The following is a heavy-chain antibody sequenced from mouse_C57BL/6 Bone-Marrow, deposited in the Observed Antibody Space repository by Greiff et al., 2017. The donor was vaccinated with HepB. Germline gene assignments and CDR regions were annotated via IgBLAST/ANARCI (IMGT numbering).Heavy chain of an antibody. D-gene: IGHD2-3*01. V-gene: IGHV1-69*01. J-gene: IGHJ3*01. CDR2: IDPSDSYT. CDR3: ARDGNCGRRAY. Sequence: QVQLQQPGAELVMPGASVKLSCKASGYTFTSYWMHWVKQRPGQGLEWIGEIDPSDSYTNYNQKFKGKSTLTVDKSSSTAYLQLSSLTSEDSAVYYCARDGNCGRRAYWGQGTLVTVSA. CDR1: GYTFTSYW.